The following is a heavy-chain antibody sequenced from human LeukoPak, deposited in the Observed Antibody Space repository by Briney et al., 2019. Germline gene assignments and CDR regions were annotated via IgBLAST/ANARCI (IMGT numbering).Heavy chain of an antibody. CDR2: IYYSGST. CDR1: GGSISSYY. V-gene: IGHV4-59*01. Sequence: PSETLSLTCTVSGGSISSYYWSWIRQPPGKGLEWIGYIYYSGSTNYNPSLKSRVTISVDTYKNQFSLKLSSVTAADTAVYYCARKSPFAFDIWGQGTMVTVSS. J-gene: IGHJ3*02. CDR3: ARKSPFAFDI.